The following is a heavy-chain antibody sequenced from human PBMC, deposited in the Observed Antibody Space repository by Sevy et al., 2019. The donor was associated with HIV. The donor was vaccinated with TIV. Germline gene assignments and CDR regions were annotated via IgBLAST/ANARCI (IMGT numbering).Heavy chain of an antibody. V-gene: IGHV3-33*01. CDR1: GFTFSSYG. Sequence: GGSLRLSCAASGFTFSSYGMHWVRQAPGKGLEWVAVIWYDGRNKYYADSVKGRFTISRDNSKNTLYLQMNSLRAEDTAVYYCAGVGEDYYDSSGYGSRYFDLWGRGTLVTVSS. D-gene: IGHD3-22*01. CDR2: IWYDGRNK. CDR3: AGVGEDYYDSSGYGSRYFDL. J-gene: IGHJ2*01.